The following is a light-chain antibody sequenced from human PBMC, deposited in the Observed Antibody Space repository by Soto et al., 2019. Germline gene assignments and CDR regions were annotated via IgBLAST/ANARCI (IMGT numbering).Light chain of an antibody. J-gene: IGLJ3*02. Sequence: QAVVTQPPSVSGAPGQRITISCTGSSSNSGAGYDVHWYQQLPGTAPKLLIYGNNNRPSGVPDRFSGSKSGTSASLAITGLQAEDEADYYCQSYDSSLSGWVFGGGTKLTVL. CDR1: SSNSGAGYD. V-gene: IGLV1-40*01. CDR3: QSYDSSLSGWV. CDR2: GNN.